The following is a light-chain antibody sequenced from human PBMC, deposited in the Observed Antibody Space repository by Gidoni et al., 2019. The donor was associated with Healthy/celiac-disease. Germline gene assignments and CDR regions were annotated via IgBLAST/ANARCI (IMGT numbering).Light chain of an antibody. CDR1: QSVSSSY. CDR2: GAS. J-gene: IGKJ2*01. CDR3: QQYGSSPEYT. V-gene: IGKV3-20*01. Sequence: DTVLTLSPATLSLSPGERATLSCRASQSVSSSYLAWYQQKPGQAPRLLIYGASSRATGIPDRFSGSGSGTDFTLTISRLEPEDFAVYYCQQYGSSPEYTFGQGTKLEIK.